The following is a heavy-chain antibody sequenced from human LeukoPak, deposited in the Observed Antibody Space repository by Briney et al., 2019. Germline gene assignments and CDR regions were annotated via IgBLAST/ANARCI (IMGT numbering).Heavy chain of an antibody. J-gene: IGHJ4*02. D-gene: IGHD3-9*01. CDR3: ARGYDILTGPILAENDY. CDR1: GYTFTGYY. V-gene: IGHV1-2*02. Sequence: WASVKVSCKASGYTFTGYYMHWVRQAPGQGLEWMGWINPNSGGTNYAQKFQGRVTMTRDTSISTAYMELSGLRSDDTAVYYCARGYDILTGPILAENDYWGQGTLVTVSS. CDR2: INPNSGGT.